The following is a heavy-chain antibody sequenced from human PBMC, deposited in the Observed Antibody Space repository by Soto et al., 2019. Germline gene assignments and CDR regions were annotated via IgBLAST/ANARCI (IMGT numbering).Heavy chain of an antibody. J-gene: IGHJ4*02. CDR2: ISWNSGSI. CDR3: AKQSLENMQDDIVVVVAATPVPSFDY. Sequence: GGSLRLSCAASGFTFDDYAMHWVRQAPGKGLEWVSGISWNSGSIGYADSVKGRFTISRDNAKNSLYLQMNSLRAEDTALYYCAKQSLENMQDDIVVVVAATPVPSFDYWGQGTLVTVSS. CDR1: GFTFDDYA. V-gene: IGHV3-9*01. D-gene: IGHD2-15*01.